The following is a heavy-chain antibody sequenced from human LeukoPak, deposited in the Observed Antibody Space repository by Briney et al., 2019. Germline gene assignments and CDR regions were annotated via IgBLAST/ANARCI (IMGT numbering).Heavy chain of an antibody. D-gene: IGHD3-22*01. Sequence: SETLSLTCTVSGGSISSGNYYWSWIRQPAGKGLEYIGRIYTTGGTSGSTYYNPSLKSRVTISVDTSKNQFSLKLSSVTAADTAVYYCARRYYYDSSGLDYWGQGTLVTVSS. V-gene: IGHV4-61*02. CDR1: GGSISSGNYY. CDR3: ARRYYYDSSGLDY. CDR2: IYTTGGTSGST. J-gene: IGHJ4*02.